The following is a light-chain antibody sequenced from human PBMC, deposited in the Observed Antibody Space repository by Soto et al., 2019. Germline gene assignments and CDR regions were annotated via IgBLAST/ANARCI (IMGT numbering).Light chain of an antibody. CDR1: QRPVNSVGIVY. V-gene: IGKV2-30*01. Sequence: EVVMPQSPLSPPFTLGQPASISCRSKQRPVNSVGIVYFSRLQQRPGLSPTRLMYKVSNRDSVVPARVSGRGSGTDFALTLSRVEAGDVGVDYCMQGTHWPITFGHGTRLEIK. J-gene: IGKJ5*01. CDR2: KVS. CDR3: MQGTHWPIT.